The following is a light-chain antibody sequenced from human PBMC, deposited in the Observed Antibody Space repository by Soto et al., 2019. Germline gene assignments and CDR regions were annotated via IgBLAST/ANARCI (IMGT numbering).Light chain of an antibody. CDR2: DVS. V-gene: IGLV2-11*01. Sequence: QSALTQPRSVSGSPGQSVTISCTGTSSDVGGYNYVSWYQQHPGKAPKLMIYDVSKRPSGVPDRFSGSKSGNTASLTISGLNAEDEADYYCCSYAGSYTWVFGGGTQLTVL. CDR3: CSYAGSYTWV. J-gene: IGLJ3*02. CDR1: SSDVGGYNY.